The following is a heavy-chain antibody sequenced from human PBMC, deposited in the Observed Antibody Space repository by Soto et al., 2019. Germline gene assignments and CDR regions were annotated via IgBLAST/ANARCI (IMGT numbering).Heavy chain of an antibody. CDR1: GFSFSDYA. CDR2: IARSGGSI. CDR3: VRDDKWAFDY. V-gene: IGHV3-48*03. Sequence: EVQLVESGGDLVQPGGSLRLSCAASGFSFSDYAMNWVRQAPGKGLEWISYIARSGGSIFYADSVKGRFTISRDNAKNLLSLQMNSLRAEDTAVYYCVRDDKWAFDYWGQGTLVTVSS. J-gene: IGHJ4*02. D-gene: IGHD1-26*01.